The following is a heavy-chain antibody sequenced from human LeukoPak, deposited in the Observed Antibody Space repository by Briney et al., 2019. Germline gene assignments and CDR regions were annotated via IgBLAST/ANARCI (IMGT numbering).Heavy chain of an antibody. J-gene: IGHJ4*02. CDR3: AADPSYSSGYRYYFDY. Sequence: SVKVSCKTSGFTFVSSAVQWVRQARGQRLEWIGWTVVGSGNTNYAQKFQERVTITRDMSTSTAYMELSSLRSEDTAVYYCAADPSYSSGYRYYFDYWGQGTLVTVSS. D-gene: IGHD3-22*01. CDR1: GFTFVSSA. V-gene: IGHV1-58*01. CDR2: TVVGSGNT.